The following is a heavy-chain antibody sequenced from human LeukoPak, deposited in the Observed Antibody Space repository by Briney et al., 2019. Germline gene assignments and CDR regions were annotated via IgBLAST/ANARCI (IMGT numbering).Heavy chain of an antibody. J-gene: IGHJ4*02. CDR2: ISSSSSSYI. V-gene: IGHV3-21*01. Sequence: PGGSLRLSCAASGFTFSSYSMNWVRQAPGKGLEWVPSISSSSSSYIYYADSVKGRFTISRDNSKNTLYLQMNSLRAEDTAVYYCAGGARRQQPFDYWGQGTLVTVSS. CDR1: GFTFSSYS. D-gene: IGHD6-13*01. CDR3: AGGARRQQPFDY.